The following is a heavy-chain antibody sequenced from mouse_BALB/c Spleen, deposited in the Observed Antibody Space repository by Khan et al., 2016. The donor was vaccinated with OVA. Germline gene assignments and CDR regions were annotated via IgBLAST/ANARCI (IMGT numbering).Heavy chain of an antibody. V-gene: IGHV3-2*02. CDR1: GYSITSDYA. D-gene: IGHD1-1*02. J-gene: IGHJ3*01. CDR2: ISSSGST. Sequence: EVQLQESGPGLVKPSQSLSLTCTVTGYSITSDYAWNWIRQFPGNKLEWMGYISSSGSTSYTPSLKSRISITREQSKNQFFLQLNSVTTEDTATYYCTGGRTYWGQGTLVTVST. CDR3: TGGRTY.